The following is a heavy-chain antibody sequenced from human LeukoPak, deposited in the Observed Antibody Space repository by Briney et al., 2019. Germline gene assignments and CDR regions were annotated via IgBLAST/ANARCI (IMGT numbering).Heavy chain of an antibody. CDR1: GFTFSSYD. CDR2: IGTAGDQ. V-gene: IGHV3-13*05. D-gene: IGHD6-13*01. Sequence: GGSLRLSCAAPGFTFSSYDMPWVRQATGKGLEWVSAIGTAGDQYYPGSVKGRFTISRENAKNSLYLQMNSLRAGDTAVYYCARVSNYSSSWYGRYYYYYYGMDVWGQGTTVTVSS. CDR3: ARVSNYSSSWYGRYYYYYYGMDV. J-gene: IGHJ6*02.